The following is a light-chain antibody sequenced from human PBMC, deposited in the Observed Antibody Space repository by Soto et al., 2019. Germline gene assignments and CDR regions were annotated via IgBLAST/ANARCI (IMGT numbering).Light chain of an antibody. Sequence: MQMIQSPSSLSASVGDRVTFTCQASRDITKSLNWYQHKPGKAPELLIYDASNLETGVPSRISGGGSGTDFTFTISSLQPEDFALFYCQYHGSSPMTFGQGTRLEIK. J-gene: IGKJ5*01. CDR1: RDITKS. V-gene: IGKV1-33*01. CDR3: QYHGSSPMT. CDR2: DAS.